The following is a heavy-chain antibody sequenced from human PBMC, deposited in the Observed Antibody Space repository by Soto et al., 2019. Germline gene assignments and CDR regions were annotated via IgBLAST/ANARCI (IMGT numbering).Heavy chain of an antibody. Sequence: SQTLSLTCTVSGGSISSGGYYWSWIRQHPGKGLEWIGYIYYSVSTYYNPSLKSRVTISVDTSKNQFSLKLSSVTAADTAVYYCARAPGYCSGGSCYVAFDYWGQGTLVTGSS. CDR3: ARAPGYCSGGSCYVAFDY. CDR1: GGSISSGGYY. D-gene: IGHD2-15*01. V-gene: IGHV4-31*03. J-gene: IGHJ4*02. CDR2: IYYSVST.